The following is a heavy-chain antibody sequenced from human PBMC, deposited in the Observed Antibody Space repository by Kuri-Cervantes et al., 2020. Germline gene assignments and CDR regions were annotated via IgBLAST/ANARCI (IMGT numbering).Heavy chain of an antibody. Sequence: GGSLRLSCAVSGYSISSAYYWCWIRQPPGKGLEWVSYISSSSSTIYYADSVKGRFTISRDNAKNSLYLQMNSLGAEDTAVYYCAGSGDYYDKSSFGLSYWGQGALVTVSS. CDR2: ISSSSSTI. J-gene: IGHJ4*02. CDR1: GYSISSAYY. D-gene: IGHD3-10*01. CDR3: AGSGDYYDKSSFGLSY. V-gene: IGHV3-11*04.